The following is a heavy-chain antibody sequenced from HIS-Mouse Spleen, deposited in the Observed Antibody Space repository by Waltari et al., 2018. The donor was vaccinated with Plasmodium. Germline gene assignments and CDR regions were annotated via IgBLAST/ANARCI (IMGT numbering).Heavy chain of an antibody. Sequence: QVQLQQWGAGLLKPSETLSLTCAVYGGSFSGYYWSWIRQPPGKGLEWIAEINHSGSTNYNPSLKSRVTRSVGTSKNQFSLKLSSVTAADTAVYYCARGSAAAGPFDYWGQGTLVTVSS. CDR2: INHSGST. CDR1: GGSFSGYY. D-gene: IGHD6-13*01. V-gene: IGHV4-34*01. CDR3: ARGSAAAGPFDY. J-gene: IGHJ4*02.